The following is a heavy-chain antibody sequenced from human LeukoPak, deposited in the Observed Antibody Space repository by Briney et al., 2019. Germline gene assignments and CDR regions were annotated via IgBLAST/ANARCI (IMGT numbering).Heavy chain of an antibody. Sequence: GGSLRLSCAASGFTFSSYAMHWVRQAPGKGLEWVAVISYDGSNKYYADSVKGRFTISRDNSKNTLYLQMNSLRAEDTAVYYCVRDESPYGDLIDYWGQGTLVTVSS. CDR1: GFTFSSYA. D-gene: IGHD4-17*01. J-gene: IGHJ4*02. CDR2: ISYDGSNK. CDR3: VRDESPYGDLIDY. V-gene: IGHV3-30-3*01.